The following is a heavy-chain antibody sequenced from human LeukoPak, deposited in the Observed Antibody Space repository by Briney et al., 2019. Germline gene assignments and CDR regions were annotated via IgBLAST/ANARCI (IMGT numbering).Heavy chain of an antibody. CDR2: ISYSGST. D-gene: IGHD6-13*01. J-gene: IGHJ3*02. CDR1: GGSISSGDYY. Sequence: PSETLSLTCTVSGGSISSGDYYWSWIRQPPGKGLEWIGYISYSGSTNYNPSLKSRVTISIDTSKNQFSLKLSSVTAADTAVYYCARLRYSSNWSYVLDIWGQGTMVTVSS. CDR3: ARLRYSSNWSYVLDI. V-gene: IGHV4-61*08.